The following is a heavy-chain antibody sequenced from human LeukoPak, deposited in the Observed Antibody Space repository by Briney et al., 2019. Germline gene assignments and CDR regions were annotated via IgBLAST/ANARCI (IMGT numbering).Heavy chain of an antibody. V-gene: IGHV3-21*06. D-gene: IGHD2-15*01. J-gene: IGHJ6*02. CDR3: ARVGCRGGSCSSRGDYYYGMDV. CDR1: EFTFSSYS. Sequence: RESLRLSCAASEFTFSSYSMNWVRQAPGKGLEWVSSISSTGNFVHYADSVKGRFTISRDNAKNSLYLQMDSLRGEDTAVYFCARVGCRGGSCSSRGDYYYGMDVWGQGTTVTVSS. CDR2: ISSTGNFV.